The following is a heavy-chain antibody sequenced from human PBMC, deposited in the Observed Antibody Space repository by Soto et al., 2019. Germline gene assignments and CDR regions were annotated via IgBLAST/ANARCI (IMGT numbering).Heavy chain of an antibody. CDR1: GYSFTSYW. D-gene: IGHD5-18*01. V-gene: IGHV5-10-1*01. CDR2: IDPSDSYT. CDR3: ASLRGYSYGYYYYGMDV. J-gene: IGHJ6*02. Sequence: PGESLKISCKGSGYSFTSYWISWVRQMPGKGLEWMGRIDPSDSYTNYSPSFQGHVTISADKSISTAYLQWSSLKASDTAMYYCASLRGYSYGYYYYGMDVWGQGTTVTVSS.